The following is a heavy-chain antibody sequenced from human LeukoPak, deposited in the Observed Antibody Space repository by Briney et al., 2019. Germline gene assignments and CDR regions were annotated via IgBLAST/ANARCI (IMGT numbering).Heavy chain of an antibody. CDR1: GFTFSSYG. D-gene: IGHD6-13*01. CDR2: ISGSGGST. V-gene: IGHV3-23*01. CDR3: ARGGQLVNDAFDI. Sequence: GGTLRLSCAASGFTFSSYGMSWVRQAPGKGLEWVSAISGSGGSTYYADSVKGRFTISRDNSKNTLYLQMNSLRAEDTAVYYCARGGQLVNDAFDIWGQGTMVTVSS. J-gene: IGHJ3*02.